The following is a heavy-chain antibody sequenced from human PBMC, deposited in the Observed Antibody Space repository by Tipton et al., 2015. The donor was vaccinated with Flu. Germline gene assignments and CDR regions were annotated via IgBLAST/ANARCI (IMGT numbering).Heavy chain of an antibody. CDR1: GGSVSSSDFY. CDR3: TRQVEAATRSSS. V-gene: IGHV4-39*06. CDR2: IFHSGTT. D-gene: IGHD2-15*01. J-gene: IGHJ4*02. Sequence: TLSLTCTVSGGSVSSSDFYWGWVRQPPGKGPEWIGSIFHSGTTYYDLSLQSRVTISLDTSKNQFPLKMKSVAVADTAVYYCTRQVEAATRSSSWGQGTLVTVSS.